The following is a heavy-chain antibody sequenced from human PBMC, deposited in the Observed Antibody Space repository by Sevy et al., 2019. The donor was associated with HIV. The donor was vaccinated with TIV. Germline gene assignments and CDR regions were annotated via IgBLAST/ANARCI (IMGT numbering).Heavy chain of an antibody. CDR3: ARELISGRYYGMDV. CDR1: GGSISSYY. Sequence: SETLSLTCTVSGGSISSYYWSWIRQPPGKGLEWIGYIYYTGSTNYYPSLKSRVTISVDTSKNQFSLKLSSVTAADTAVYYCARELISGRYYGMDVWGQGTTVTVSS. D-gene: IGHD6-19*01. J-gene: IGHJ6*02. V-gene: IGHV4-59*01. CDR2: IYYTGST.